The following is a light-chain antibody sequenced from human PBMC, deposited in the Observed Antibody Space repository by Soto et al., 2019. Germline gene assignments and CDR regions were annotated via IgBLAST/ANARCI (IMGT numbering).Light chain of an antibody. V-gene: IGLV2-14*01. CDR3: SSYTSSSTYV. Sequence: QSVLTQPASVSGSPGQSITISCTGTTSDFGFYNYVSWYQHHPGKAPKLMIYEVSNRPSGVSNRFSGSKSGNTASLTISGLQAEDEAHYYCSSYTSSSTYVFGTGTKVTVL. J-gene: IGLJ1*01. CDR1: TSDFGFYNY. CDR2: EVS.